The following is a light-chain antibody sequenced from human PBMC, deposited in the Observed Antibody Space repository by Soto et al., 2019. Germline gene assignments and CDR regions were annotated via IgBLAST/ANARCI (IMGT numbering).Light chain of an antibody. J-gene: IGKJ2*01. V-gene: IGKV3-15*01. CDR3: QQYNNWPSMYT. CDR1: QSISSN. CDR2: GAS. Sequence: EIVMTQSPATLSVSPGGRATLSCRASQSISSNLAWYQQKPGQAPRLLIYGASTRATGIPVRFSGSGSGTEFTLTISSLQSEDFAVYYCQQYNNWPSMYTFGQGTKLEIK.